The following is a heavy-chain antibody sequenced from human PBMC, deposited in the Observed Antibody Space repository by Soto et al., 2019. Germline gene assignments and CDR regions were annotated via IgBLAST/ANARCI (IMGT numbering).Heavy chain of an antibody. CDR2: IRDKTNGYAT. J-gene: IGHJ3*02. Sequence: EVHLVDSGGDLVQPGGSLKLSCAASGFSISGSAIHWVRQASGKGLEWVARIRDKTNGYATGYAASVQGRFTISRDDSKNTAFLQMNSLKTEDTAVYYCTRLDAPGDRALDIWGQGTMVTVSS. CDR3: TRLDAPGDRALDI. V-gene: IGHV3-73*01. CDR1: GFSISGSA.